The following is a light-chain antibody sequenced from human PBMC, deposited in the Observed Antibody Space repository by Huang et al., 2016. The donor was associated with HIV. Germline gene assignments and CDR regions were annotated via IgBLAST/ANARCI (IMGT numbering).Light chain of an antibody. CDR3: QQSLSTPYT. J-gene: IGKJ2*01. CDR1: QRISTF. CDR2: AAS. V-gene: IGKV1-39*01. Sequence: TQSPSSLSAFGGDSVTLPCRARQRISTFLSWYRQRPGKTPDLLIYAASSLEGEVPSRCSGSGSGTDFSRTISTLQPEDFATYYCQQSLSTPYTFGQGTKVEIK.